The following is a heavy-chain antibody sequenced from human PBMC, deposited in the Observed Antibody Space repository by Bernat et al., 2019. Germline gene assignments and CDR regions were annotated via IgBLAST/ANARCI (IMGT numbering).Heavy chain of an antibody. CDR1: GFTFSSYA. J-gene: IGHJ6*02. CDR3: ANLPEYYYYGMDV. V-gene: IGHV3-23*04. Sequence: EVQLVESGGGLVQPGGSLRLSYAASGFTFSSYAMSWVRQAPGKGLEWVSAISGSGGSTYYADSVKGRFTISRDNSKNTLYLQMNSLRAEDTAVYYCANLPEYYYYGMDVWGQGTTVTVSS. CDR2: ISGSGGST.